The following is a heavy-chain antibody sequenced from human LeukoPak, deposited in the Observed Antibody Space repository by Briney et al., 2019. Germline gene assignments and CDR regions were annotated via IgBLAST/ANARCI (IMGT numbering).Heavy chain of an antibody. D-gene: IGHD2-2*01. J-gene: IGHJ4*02. CDR3: AKDLWIEGYCSSTSCSNYPYDY. V-gene: IGHV3-30*18. CDR2: ISYDGSNK. Sequence: GGSLRLSCAASGFTFSSYSMHWVRQAPGKGLEWVAVISYDGSNKYYADSVKGRFTISRDNSKNTLYLQMNSLRAEDTAVYYCAKDLWIEGYCSSTSCSNYPYDYWGQRTLVTVSS. CDR1: GFTFSSYS.